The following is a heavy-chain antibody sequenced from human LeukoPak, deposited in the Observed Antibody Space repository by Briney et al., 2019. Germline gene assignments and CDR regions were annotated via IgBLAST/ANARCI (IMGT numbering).Heavy chain of an antibody. V-gene: IGHV1-18*01. J-gene: IGHJ4*02. CDR1: GYTFTSNG. Sequence: ASVNVSCKASGYTFTSNGISWVRQAPGQGLEWMGWISAYNGNTNYAQKFQGRITMTTDTSTSTAYMELRSLRSDDTAVYYCARDLKMGYSSGRYSWGTGSSNDYWGQGTLVTVSS. CDR3: ARDLKMGYSSGRYSWGTGSSNDY. D-gene: IGHD6-19*01. CDR2: ISAYNGNT.